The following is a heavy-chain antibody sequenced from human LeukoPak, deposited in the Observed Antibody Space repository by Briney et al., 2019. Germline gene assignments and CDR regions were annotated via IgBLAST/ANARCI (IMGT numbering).Heavy chain of an antibody. Sequence: SETLSLTCTVSGGSISSSSYYWGWIRQSPGKGLEWIGSIYYSGSTNYNPSLKSRVTISVDTSKNQFSLKLSSVTAADTAVYYCASSDIAVAGSFDYWGQGTLVTVSS. CDR3: ASSDIAVAGSFDY. J-gene: IGHJ4*02. CDR2: IYYSGST. V-gene: IGHV4-39*07. CDR1: GGSISSSSYY. D-gene: IGHD6-19*01.